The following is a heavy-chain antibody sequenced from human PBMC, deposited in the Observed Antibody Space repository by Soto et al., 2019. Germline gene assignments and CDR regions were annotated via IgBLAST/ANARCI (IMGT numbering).Heavy chain of an antibody. Sequence: EVQLVESGGGLVQPGGSLRLSCAASGFTFSGYWMSWVRQAPGKGLAWVATIKQDGSEQFYVDSVKGRFTISRDNAKNSLYLRMNSLRAEDTAVYYCARAAVWGQGTTVTVSS. J-gene: IGHJ6*02. V-gene: IGHV3-7*05. CDR1: GFTFSGYW. CDR2: IKQDGSEQ. CDR3: ARAAV.